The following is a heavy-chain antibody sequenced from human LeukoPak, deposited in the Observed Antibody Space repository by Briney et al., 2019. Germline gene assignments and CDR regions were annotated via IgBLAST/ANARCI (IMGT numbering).Heavy chain of an antibody. CDR1: GYTFTNYW. CDR2: IYPGDSDM. J-gene: IGHJ4*02. D-gene: IGHD4-17*01. Sequence: GESLKISCQASGYTFTNYWIGWVRQLPGKGLEWMGIIYPGDSDMLYSPSFQGQVTISADKSINTAYLQWGRLKASDTAIYYCARHGDKSTYGDSVGYWGQGTLVTVSS. CDR3: ARHGDKSTYGDSVGY. V-gene: IGHV5-51*01.